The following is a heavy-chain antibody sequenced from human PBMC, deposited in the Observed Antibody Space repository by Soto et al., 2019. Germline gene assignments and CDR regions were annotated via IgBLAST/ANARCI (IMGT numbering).Heavy chain of an antibody. Sequence: SSETLSLTCTVSGGSISSGGYYWSWIRQHPGKGLEWIGYIYYSGSTYYNPSLKSRVTISVDTSKNQFSLKLSSVTAADTAVYYCARESYSGSQDYWGQGTLVTVSS. D-gene: IGHD1-26*01. J-gene: IGHJ4*02. CDR2: IYYSGST. CDR1: GGSISSGGYY. V-gene: IGHV4-31*03. CDR3: ARESYSGSQDY.